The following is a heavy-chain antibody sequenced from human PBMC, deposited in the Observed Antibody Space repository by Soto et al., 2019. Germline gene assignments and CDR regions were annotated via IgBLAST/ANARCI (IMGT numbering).Heavy chain of an antibody. CDR2: IFYTGNT. J-gene: IGHJ4*02. Sequence: PSETLSLTCTVSRGAITGNYWSWLRQSPGKGLEWIGYIFYTGNTNYNPSLKSRVAISIDTSKDQFSLKLRSVTAADTAVYYCAKGNGWFYFWGQGTLVTVSS. V-gene: IGHV4-59*01. CDR3: AKGNGWFYF. D-gene: IGHD1-1*01. CDR1: RGAITGNY.